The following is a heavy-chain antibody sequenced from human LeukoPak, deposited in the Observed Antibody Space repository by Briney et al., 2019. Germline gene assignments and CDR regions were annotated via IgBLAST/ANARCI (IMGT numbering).Heavy chain of an antibody. V-gene: IGHV3-11*04. D-gene: IGHD4-11*01. CDR1: GLTFSDYY. J-gene: IGHJ4*02. Sequence: TGGSLRLSCAPSGLTFSDYYMSWIRQAPGKGLEWVSYISSSGSTIYYADSVKGRFTISSDNAKNSLYLQMNSLRAEDTAVYYCARVDYSYFDYWGQGTLVTVSS. CDR3: ARVDYSYFDY. CDR2: ISSSGSTI.